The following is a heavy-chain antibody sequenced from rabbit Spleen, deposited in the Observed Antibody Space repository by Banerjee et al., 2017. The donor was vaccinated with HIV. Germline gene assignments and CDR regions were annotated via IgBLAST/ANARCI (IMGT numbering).Heavy chain of an antibody. CDR1: GFSFSSRYC. CDR2: IYGGSSAST. CDR3: ARDLADVIGWNLDL. V-gene: IGHV1S40*01. J-gene: IGHJ4*01. Sequence: QSLEESGGDLVKPGASLTLSCTASGFSFSSRYCVCWVRQAPGKGLEWIACIYGGSSASTYYASWAKGRFTISKASSTTVALRMTSLTAADTATYFCARDLADVIGWNLDLWGQGTLVTVS. D-gene: IGHD1-1*01.